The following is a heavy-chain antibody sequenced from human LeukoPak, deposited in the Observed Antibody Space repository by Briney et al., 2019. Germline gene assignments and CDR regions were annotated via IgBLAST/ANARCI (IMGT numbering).Heavy chain of an antibody. CDR3: ARDEARDGYIDY. Sequence: ASVKVSCKASGYTFTGYYMHWVRQAPGQGLEWMGWINPNSGGTNYAQKFQGRVTMTRDTSISTAYMELSRLRSDDTAVYYCARDEARDGYIDYWGQGTLVTVSS. CDR1: GYTFTGYY. V-gene: IGHV1-2*02. J-gene: IGHJ4*02. CDR2: INPNSGGT. D-gene: IGHD5-24*01.